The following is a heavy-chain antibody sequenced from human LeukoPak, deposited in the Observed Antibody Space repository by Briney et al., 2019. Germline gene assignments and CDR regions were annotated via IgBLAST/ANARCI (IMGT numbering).Heavy chain of an antibody. Sequence: GSLRLSCSGSGFPFSSHRMNWVRQAPGKGLEWVSSISSSSSYIYYADSVKGRFTISRDNAKNSLYLQMNSLRVEDTAVYYCARGYCSGDSCYGMVDYWGQGTLVTVSS. D-gene: IGHD2-15*01. V-gene: IGHV3-21*01. CDR2: ISSSSSYI. CDR3: ARGYCSGDSCYGMVDY. CDR1: GFPFSSHR. J-gene: IGHJ4*02.